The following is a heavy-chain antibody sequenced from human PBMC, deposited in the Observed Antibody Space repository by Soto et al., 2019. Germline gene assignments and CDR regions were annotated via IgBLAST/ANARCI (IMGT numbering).Heavy chain of an antibody. CDR1: GFTFSSYW. Sequence: EVQLVESGGGLVQPGGSLRLSCAASGFTFSSYWMHWVRQAPGKGLVWVSRINSDGSSTSYADSVKGRFTISRDNAKNTLYLQMNSLRAEDTAVYYCARDQLYDSSGYYYDSTGSFDYWGQGTLVTVSS. CDR2: INSDGSST. D-gene: IGHD3-22*01. V-gene: IGHV3-74*01. CDR3: ARDQLYDSSGYYYDSTGSFDY. J-gene: IGHJ4*02.